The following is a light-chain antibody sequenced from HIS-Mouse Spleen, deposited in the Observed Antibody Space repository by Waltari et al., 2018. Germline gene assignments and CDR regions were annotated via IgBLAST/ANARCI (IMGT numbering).Light chain of an antibody. CDR2: DVS. CDR3: SSYTSSSFNVV. Sequence: QSALTQHASVSGSPGQSITISCTGTSSEGGGYNYVSWYQQHPGKAPKLMIYDVSNRPSGVSNRFSGSKSGNTASLTISGLQAEDEADYYCSSYTSSSFNVVFGGGTKLTVL. J-gene: IGLJ2*01. CDR1: SSEGGGYNY. V-gene: IGLV2-14*03.